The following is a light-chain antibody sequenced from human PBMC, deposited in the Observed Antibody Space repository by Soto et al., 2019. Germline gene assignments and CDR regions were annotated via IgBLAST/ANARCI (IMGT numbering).Light chain of an antibody. Sequence: EIVLTQSPGTLSLSPGERATLSCRASQSVSSSYLAWYQQKPGQAPRLLIYGASSRATGIPDRFGGSGSGTDFTLTISILEPEDFAVYYCQQYGSSPLTFGGGTKVEIK. V-gene: IGKV3-20*01. CDR2: GAS. CDR3: QQYGSSPLT. J-gene: IGKJ4*01. CDR1: QSVSSSY.